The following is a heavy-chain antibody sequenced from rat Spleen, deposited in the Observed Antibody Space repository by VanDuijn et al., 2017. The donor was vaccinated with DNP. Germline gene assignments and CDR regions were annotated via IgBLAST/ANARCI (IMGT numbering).Heavy chain of an antibody. V-gene: IGHV1-43*01. CDR1: GYTFTSFY. J-gene: IGHJ4*01. Sequence: QVQLQQSGAELTMPDSSVKISCKASGYTFTSFYMSWIKQTTGQGLEYIGYINTGSGGTNYNENFKGKATLTVDKSSNTAFMQLSSLTPADSAVYYCARYGYGGSSMDAWGQGTSVTVSS. CDR3: ARYGYGGSSMDA. D-gene: IGHD1-11*01. CDR2: INTGSGGT.